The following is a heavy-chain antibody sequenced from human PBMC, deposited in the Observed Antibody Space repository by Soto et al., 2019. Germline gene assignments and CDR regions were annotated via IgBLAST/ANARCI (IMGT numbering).Heavy chain of an antibody. CDR3: ARDLITMIVFDY. CDR1: GGSISSGDYY. D-gene: IGHD3-22*01. CDR2: IYYSGST. J-gene: IGHJ4*02. V-gene: IGHV4-30-4*01. Sequence: SETLSLTCTVSGGSISSGDYYWSWIRQPPGKGLEWIGYIYYSGSTYYNPSLKSRVTISVDTSKNQFSLKLSSVTAADTAVYYCARDLITMIVFDYWGQGTLVTVSS.